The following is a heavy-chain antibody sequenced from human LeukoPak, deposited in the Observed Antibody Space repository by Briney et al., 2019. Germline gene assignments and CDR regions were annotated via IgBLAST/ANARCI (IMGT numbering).Heavy chain of an antibody. CDR3: ARGPYYHFDY. CDR2: ISYTGNT. CDR1: TLSTSMRASY. D-gene: IGHD1-26*01. V-gene: IGHV4-31*03. Sequence: PQTLSPASILSTLSTSMRASYCDWTLEHPWRGLEWIGFISYTGNTYYNPSLKSRVTISVDTSKNQFSLKLSSVTAADAAVYYCARGPYYHFDYWGQGTLVTVSS. J-gene: IGHJ4*02.